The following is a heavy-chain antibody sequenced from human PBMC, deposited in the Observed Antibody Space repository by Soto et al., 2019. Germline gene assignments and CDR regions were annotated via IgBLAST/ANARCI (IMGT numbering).Heavy chain of an antibody. CDR1: GFTFSSYG. Sequence: QVQLVESGGGVVQPGRSLRLSCAASGFTFSSYGMHWVRQAPGKGLEWVAVIWYDGSNKYYADSVKGRFTISRDNSKNTLYLQMNSLRAEDTAVYYCAREGVDYGDYEDYWGQGTLVTVSS. CDR2: IWYDGSNK. D-gene: IGHD4-17*01. CDR3: AREGVDYGDYEDY. J-gene: IGHJ4*02. V-gene: IGHV3-33*01.